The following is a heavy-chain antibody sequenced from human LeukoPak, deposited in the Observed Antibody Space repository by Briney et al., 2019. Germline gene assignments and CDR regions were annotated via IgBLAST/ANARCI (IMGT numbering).Heavy chain of an antibody. D-gene: IGHD6-13*01. CDR2: IKQDGSEK. CDR3: AKDRSSSWPYDAFDI. J-gene: IGHJ3*02. Sequence: GGSLRLSCAASGFTFSSYWMSWVRQAPGKGLEWVANIKQDGSEKYYVDSVKGRFTISRDNSKNTLYLQMNSLRAEDTAVYYCAKDRSSSWPYDAFDIWGQGTMVTVSS. V-gene: IGHV3-7*03. CDR1: GFTFSSYW.